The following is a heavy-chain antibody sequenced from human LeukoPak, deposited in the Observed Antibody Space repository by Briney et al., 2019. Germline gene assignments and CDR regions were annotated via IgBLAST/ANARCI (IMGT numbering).Heavy chain of an antibody. CDR1: GCTISSNY. CDR3: ARDSSYYDSSGYQGHYFDY. V-gene: IGHV3-66*01. J-gene: IGHJ4*02. CDR2: IYSGGST. D-gene: IGHD3-22*01. Sequence: HPGGSLRLSCAASGCTISSNYMSWVRQAPGKGLGWVSVIYSGGSTYYSDSVKGRFTISRDKSKNTLYLQMNSLRAEDTAVYYCARDSSYYDSSGYQGHYFDYWGQGTLVTVSS.